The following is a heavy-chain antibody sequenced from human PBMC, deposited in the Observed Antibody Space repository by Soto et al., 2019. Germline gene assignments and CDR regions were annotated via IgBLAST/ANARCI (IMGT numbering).Heavy chain of an antibody. V-gene: IGHV3-64D*06. Sequence: GGSLRLSCSVSGFTFSSYAMHWVRQAPGKGLEYASSISSDGRKTYYADSVKGRFTISRDNSKNTLYLQMSSLRAEDTAIYYCVKDRYFDSWGQGPLVTVPS. J-gene: IGHJ4*02. CDR2: ISSDGRKT. CDR3: VKDRYFDS. CDR1: GFTFSSYA.